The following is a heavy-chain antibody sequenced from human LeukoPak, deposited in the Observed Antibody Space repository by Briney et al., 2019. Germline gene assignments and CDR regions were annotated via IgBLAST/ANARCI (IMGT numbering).Heavy chain of an antibody. CDR3: ATHDGGDFDY. CDR2: IYTSGST. V-gene: IGHV4-4*09. CDR1: GGSISSYY. D-gene: IGHD3-10*01. Sequence: PSETLSLTCTVSGGSISSYYWSWIRQPPGKGLEWIGYIYTSGSTNYNPSLKSRVTISVDTSKNQFSLKLSSVTAADTAVYYCATHDGGDFDYWGQGTLVTVSS. J-gene: IGHJ4*02.